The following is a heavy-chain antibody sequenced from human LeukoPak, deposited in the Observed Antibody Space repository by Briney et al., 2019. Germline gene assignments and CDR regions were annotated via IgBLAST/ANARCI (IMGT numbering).Heavy chain of an antibody. CDR2: IYPGDSDT. CDR1: GYSFTSYW. V-gene: IGHV5-51*01. J-gene: IGHJ4*02. CDR3: ARPRTPYYYDSSAYDNSFDY. D-gene: IGHD3-22*01. Sequence: GESLKISCKGSGYSFTSYWIGWVRQMPGKGLEWMGIIYPGDSDTRYSPSFQGQVTISADKSISTAYLQWSSLKASDTAMYYCARPRTPYYYDSSAYDNSFDYWGQGTLVTVSS.